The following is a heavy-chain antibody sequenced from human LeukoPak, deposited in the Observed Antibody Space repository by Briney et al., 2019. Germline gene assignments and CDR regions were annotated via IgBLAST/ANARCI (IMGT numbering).Heavy chain of an antibody. V-gene: IGHV3-74*01. CDR2: INSDGSTT. Sequence: GGSLRLSCAASGITFGTYWMHWVRQAPGKGLVWVSRINSDGSTTSYVDSVEGRFTISRDNAKNTLYLQMNSLRAEDTAVYYCARAGTVVDYDPSDAFDVWGQGTMVTVSS. CDR1: GITFGTYW. J-gene: IGHJ3*01. CDR3: ARAGTVVDYDPSDAFDV. D-gene: IGHD3-22*01.